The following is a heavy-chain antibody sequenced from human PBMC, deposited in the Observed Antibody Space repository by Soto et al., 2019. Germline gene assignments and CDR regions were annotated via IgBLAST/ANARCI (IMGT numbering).Heavy chain of an antibody. CDR2: IIPILGIA. D-gene: IGHD2-8*01. CDR3: ARIMAPDPYYYYMDV. Sequence: SVKVSCKASGGTFSSYTISWVRQAPGQGLEWMGRIIPILGIANYAQKFQGRVTITADKSTSTAYMELSSLRSEDTAVYYCARIMAPDPYYYYMDVWGKGTTVTVSS. V-gene: IGHV1-69*02. J-gene: IGHJ6*03. CDR1: GGTFSSYT.